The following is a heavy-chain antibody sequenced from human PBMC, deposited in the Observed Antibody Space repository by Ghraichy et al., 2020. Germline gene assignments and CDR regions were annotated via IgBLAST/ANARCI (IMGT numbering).Heavy chain of an antibody. D-gene: IGHD6-19*01. Sequence: GGSLRLSCAASGFTFDDYTMHWVRQAPGKGLEWVSLISWDGGSTYYADSVKGRFTISRDNSKNSLYLQMNSLRTEDTALYYCAKDIRRSKSGWPHYWGQGTLVTVSS. J-gene: IGHJ4*02. CDR1: GFTFDDYT. CDR2: ISWDGGST. V-gene: IGHV3-43*01. CDR3: AKDIRRSKSGWPHY.